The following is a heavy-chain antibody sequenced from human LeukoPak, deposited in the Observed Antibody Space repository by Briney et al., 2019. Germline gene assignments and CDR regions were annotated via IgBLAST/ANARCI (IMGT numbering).Heavy chain of an antibody. CDR3: ARVPRYYYYYMDV. J-gene: IGHJ6*03. CDR1: GYSISSGYY. CDR2: IYHSGST. Sequence: PSETLSLTCTVSGYSISSGYYWGWIRQPPGKGLEWIGSIYHSGSTYYNPSLKSRVTISVDTSKNQFSLKLSSVTAADTAVYYCARVPRYYYYYMDVWGKGTTVTVSS. V-gene: IGHV4-38-2*02.